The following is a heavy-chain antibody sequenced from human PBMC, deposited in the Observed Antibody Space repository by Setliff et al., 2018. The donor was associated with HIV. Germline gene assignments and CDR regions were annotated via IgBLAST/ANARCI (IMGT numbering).Heavy chain of an antibody. CDR2: ISYSGST. Sequence: ASETLSLTCTVSGGSISSYYWSWIRQPPGKGLEWIGYISYSGSTYYNPSLKSRVTISVDTYNNQFSLQLSSVTAADTAVYYCASRTTMISKAYWYLDLWGRGTLVTVSS. D-gene: IGHD3-22*01. CDR1: GGSISSYY. J-gene: IGHJ2*01. V-gene: IGHV4-59*06. CDR3: ASRTTMISKAYWYLDL.